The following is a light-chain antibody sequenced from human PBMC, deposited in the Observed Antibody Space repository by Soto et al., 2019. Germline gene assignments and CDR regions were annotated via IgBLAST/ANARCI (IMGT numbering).Light chain of an antibody. Sequence: EIVLTQSPDTLSLSPGERATLSCRASQSVSSGYLAWYQQKPGQAPRLLIYATSSRATGLPDRFSGSGSGTDFALTISRLEPEDFAVYHCQHYAALPPCTLRQGTKVDSK. CDR2: ATS. CDR3: QHYAALPPCT. V-gene: IGKV3-20*01. J-gene: IGKJ1*01. CDR1: QSVSSGY.